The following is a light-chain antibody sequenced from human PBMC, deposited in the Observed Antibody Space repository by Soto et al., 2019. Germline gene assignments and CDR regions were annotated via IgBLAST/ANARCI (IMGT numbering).Light chain of an antibody. CDR3: QQYNNWPRAT. Sequence: EIVMTQSPATLSVSPGERATLSCRASQSISSNLAWYQQKPGQAPRLLTFRTSSRATGFPARFSGSGSGTEFNLTISSLQSEDFGVYYCQQYNNWPRATFGGGTKGDIK. CDR1: QSISSN. CDR2: RTS. J-gene: IGKJ4*01. V-gene: IGKV3-15*01.